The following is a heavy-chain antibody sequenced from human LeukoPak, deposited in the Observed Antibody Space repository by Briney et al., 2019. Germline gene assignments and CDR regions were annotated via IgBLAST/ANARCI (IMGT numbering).Heavy chain of an antibody. D-gene: IGHD6-13*01. CDR3: ARDRPEAAAGTFDY. Sequence: GGSLRLSCAASGFTFSSYWMSWVRQAPGKGLEWVSSISSSSSYIYYADSVKGRFTISRDNAKSSLSLQMNSLRAEDTAVYYCARDRPEAAAGTFDYWGQGTLVTVSS. CDR1: GFTFSSYW. J-gene: IGHJ4*02. V-gene: IGHV3-21*01. CDR2: ISSSSSYI.